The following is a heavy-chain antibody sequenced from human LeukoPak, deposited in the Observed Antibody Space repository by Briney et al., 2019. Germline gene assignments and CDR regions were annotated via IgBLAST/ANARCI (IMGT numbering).Heavy chain of an antibody. D-gene: IGHD3-22*01. J-gene: IGHJ2*01. Sequence: GGSLRLSCAASGFTFSDYYMSWIRQAPGKGLEWVSYISSSGSTIYYADSVKGRFTISRDNAKNSLYLQMNSLRAEDTAVYYCAKAGYYYDRSGYYYDRSRYFDLWGRGTLVTVSS. CDR1: GFTFSDYY. CDR2: ISSSGSTI. V-gene: IGHV3-11*01. CDR3: AKAGYYYDRSGYYYDRSRYFDL.